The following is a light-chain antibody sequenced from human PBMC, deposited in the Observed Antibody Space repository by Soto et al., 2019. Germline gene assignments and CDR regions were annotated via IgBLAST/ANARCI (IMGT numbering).Light chain of an antibody. J-gene: IGLJ2*01. CDR1: SSDVGKYDY. V-gene: IGLV2-8*01. CDR2: EVS. Sequence: QSVLTQPPSASGSPGQSVTISCTGTSSDVGKYDYVSWFQHHPGKAPKLIIYEVSKRPSGVPDRFSGSKSGNTASLTIPGLQTEDEADYYCCSYAGSPLFGGGTKVTVL. CDR3: CSYAGSPL.